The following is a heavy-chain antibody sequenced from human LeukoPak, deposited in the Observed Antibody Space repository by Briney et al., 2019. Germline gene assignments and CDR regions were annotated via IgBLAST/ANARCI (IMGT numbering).Heavy chain of an antibody. Sequence: GRSLRLSCAASGFNFDDYAMHWVRQAPGKGLEWVSGIAWNSGTIGYADSVKGRFTISRDNAKNSLYLQVNSLRAGDTALYYCAKDNLGYYYYGMDVWGQGTTVTVSS. CDR2: IAWNSGTI. CDR1: GFNFDDYA. J-gene: IGHJ6*02. V-gene: IGHV3-9*01. CDR3: AKDNLGYYYYGMDV.